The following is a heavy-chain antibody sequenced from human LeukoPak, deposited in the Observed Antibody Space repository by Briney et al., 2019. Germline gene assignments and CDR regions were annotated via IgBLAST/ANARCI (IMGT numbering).Heavy chain of an antibody. J-gene: IGHJ4*02. CDR1: GGTFIICA. CDR2: IIPILGIA. CDR3: ARGEDYYDSSGYAAFDY. D-gene: IGHD3-22*01. Sequence: SVNVSFKASGGTFIICAISWVRQAPGQGLGWMGRIIPILGIANYAQKFQGRVTITADKSTSTAYMELSSLRSEDTAVYYCARGEDYYDSSGYAAFDYWGQGTLVTVTS. V-gene: IGHV1-69*04.